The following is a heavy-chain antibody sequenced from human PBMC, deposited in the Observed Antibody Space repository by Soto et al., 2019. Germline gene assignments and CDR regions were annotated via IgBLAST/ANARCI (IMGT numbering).Heavy chain of an antibody. CDR2: ISYDGSNK. CDR3: ASNRMYGGNSEADY. V-gene: IGHV3-30-3*01. Sequence: QVQLVESGGGVVQPGRSLRLSCAASGFTFSSYAMHWVRQAPGKGLEWVAVISYDGSNKYYADSVKGRFTISRDNSKNTLYLQMNSLRAEDTSVYYCASNRMYGGNSEADYWGKGTLVTVSS. D-gene: IGHD2-21*02. CDR1: GFTFSSYA. J-gene: IGHJ4*02.